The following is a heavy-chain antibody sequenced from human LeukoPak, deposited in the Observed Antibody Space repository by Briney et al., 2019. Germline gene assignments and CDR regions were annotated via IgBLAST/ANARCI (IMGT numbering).Heavy chain of an antibody. CDR2: IWYDGSNK. D-gene: IGHD4-17*01. J-gene: IGHJ5*02. CDR1: GFTFSSYG. Sequence: PGRSQRLSCVASGFTFSSYGMHWVRQAPGKGLEWVTVIWYDGSNKYYADSVKGRFTISRDNSKNTVYLHMNTLSTEDTAVYYCVRGGDYGDTNWFGPWGQGTLVTVSS. CDR3: VRGGDYGDTNWFGP. V-gene: IGHV3-33*01.